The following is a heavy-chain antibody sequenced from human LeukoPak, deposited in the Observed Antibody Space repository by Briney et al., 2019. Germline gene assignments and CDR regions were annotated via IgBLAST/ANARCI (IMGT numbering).Heavy chain of an antibody. Sequence: TSSETLSLTCTVSGGSISSSSYYWGWIRQPPGKGLEWIGSIYYSGSTYYNPSLKSRVTISVDTSKNQFSLKLSSVTAADTAVYYCARGVHNWFDPWGQGTLVTVSS. CDR2: IYYSGST. V-gene: IGHV4-39*07. CDR1: GGSISSSSYY. CDR3: ARGVHNWFDP. J-gene: IGHJ5*02.